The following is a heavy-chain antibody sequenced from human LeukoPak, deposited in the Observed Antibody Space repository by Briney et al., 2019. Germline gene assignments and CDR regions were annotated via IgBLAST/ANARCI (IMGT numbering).Heavy chain of an antibody. V-gene: IGHV4-59*01. CDR2: IYYSGST. Sequence: SETLSLTCTVSGGSISSYYWSWIRQPPGKGLGWIGYIYYSGSTNYNPSLKSRVTISVDTSKNQFSLKLSSVTAADTAVYYCARADSSGWSRFLDYWGQGTLVTVSS. J-gene: IGHJ4*02. CDR3: ARADSSGWSRFLDY. D-gene: IGHD6-19*01. CDR1: GGSISSYY.